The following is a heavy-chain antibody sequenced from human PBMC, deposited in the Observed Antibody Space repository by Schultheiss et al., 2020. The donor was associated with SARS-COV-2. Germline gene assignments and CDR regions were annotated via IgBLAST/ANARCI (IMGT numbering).Heavy chain of an antibody. D-gene: IGHD3-3*01. CDR3: AVLRFLEWPIETDGMDV. J-gene: IGHJ6*02. CDR2: IYYSGST. Sequence: SQTLSLTCAVYGGSFSGYYWSWIRQPPGKGLEWIGYIYYSGSTYHNPSLKSRVTMSVDTSKNQFSLKLTSVTAADTAVYYCAVLRFLEWPIETDGMDVWGQGTTVTVSS. V-gene: IGHV4-59*01. CDR1: GGSFSGYY.